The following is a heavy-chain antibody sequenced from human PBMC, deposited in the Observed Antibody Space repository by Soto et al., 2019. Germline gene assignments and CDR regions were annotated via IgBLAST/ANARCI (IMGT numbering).Heavy chain of an antibody. V-gene: IGHV5-10-1*01. CDR3: ASRTGYDILTGYSNYYYYGMDV. CDR2: IDPSDSYT. Sequence: GESLKISCNGSGYSFTSYWISWVRQMPGKGLEWMGRIDPSDSYTNYSPSFQGHVTISADKSISTAYLQWSSLKASDTAMYYCASRTGYDILTGYSNYYYYGMDVWGQGTTVTVSS. CDR1: GYSFTSYW. J-gene: IGHJ6*02. D-gene: IGHD3-9*01.